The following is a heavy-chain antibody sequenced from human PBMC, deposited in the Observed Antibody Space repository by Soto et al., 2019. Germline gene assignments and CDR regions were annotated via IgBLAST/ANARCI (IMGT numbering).Heavy chain of an antibody. CDR2: ISRSGSTI. V-gene: IGHV3-11*01. D-gene: IGHD2-2*01. J-gene: IGHJ6*02. Sequence: GSLRLSCAASGFTFSDYHMNWFRQTPGKGLEWVSYISRSGSTIYYADSLKGRFTISRDNVKNSLYLQINSLRAEDTAVYYCATAGYCSSTSCPPKTDYHYGMDVWGQGTTVTVSS. CDR1: GFTFSDYH. CDR3: ATAGYCSSTSCPPKTDYHYGMDV.